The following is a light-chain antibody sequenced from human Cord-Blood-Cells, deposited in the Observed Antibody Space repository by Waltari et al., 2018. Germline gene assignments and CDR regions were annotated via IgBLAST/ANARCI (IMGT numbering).Light chain of an antibody. V-gene: IGKV3-15*01. CDR3: QQYNNWPFT. CDR2: GAS. Sequence: EIVMKQSPATLSVSPGERATISCRASQSVSSNLAWYQQKPGQAPRLLIYGASTRATGIPARFSGSGSGTEFTLTISSLQSEDFAVYYCQQYNNWPFTFGPGTKVDIK. J-gene: IGKJ3*01. CDR1: QSVSSN.